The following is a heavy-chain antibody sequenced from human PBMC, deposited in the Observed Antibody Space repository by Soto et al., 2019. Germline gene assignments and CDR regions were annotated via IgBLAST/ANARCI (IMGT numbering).Heavy chain of an antibody. Sequence: QVQLQESGPGLVKPSETLSLTCSVSGGSISNHYWSWIRQPPGKGLEWIGYIYYNGNTNYNPSLKGGVPMPLDRPRNKFSRNWPPGTVAKTAFYYGRGATGYSSSGGKGTLV. D-gene: IGHD3-9*01. J-gene: IGHJ4*02. CDR2: IYYNGNT. V-gene: IGHV4-59*11. CDR1: GGSISNHY. CDR3: RGATGYSSS.